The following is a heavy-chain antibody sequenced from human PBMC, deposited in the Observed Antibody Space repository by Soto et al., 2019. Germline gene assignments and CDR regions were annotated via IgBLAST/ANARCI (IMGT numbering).Heavy chain of an antibody. CDR2: ISGSGGST. J-gene: IGHJ1*01. V-gene: IGHV3-23*01. Sequence: GGSPRLSCAASGFTFSSYAMSWVRQAPGKGLEWVSAISGSGGSTYYADSVKGRFTISRDNSKNTLYLQMNSLRAEDTAVYYCAKDGGDPRYFQHWGQGTLVTVSS. CDR1: GFTFSSYA. D-gene: IGHD2-21*02. CDR3: AKDGGDPRYFQH.